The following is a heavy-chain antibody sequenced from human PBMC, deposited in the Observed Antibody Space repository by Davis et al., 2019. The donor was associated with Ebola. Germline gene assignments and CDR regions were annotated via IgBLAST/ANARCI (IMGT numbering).Heavy chain of an antibody. Sequence: GESLKISCAASGFTFSSYAMSWVRQAPGKGLEWVSAISGSGGSTYYADSVKGRFTISRDNSKNTLYLQMNSLRAEDTAVYYCAKRSIAVAGLGAFDIWGQGTMVTASS. V-gene: IGHV3-23*01. CDR3: AKRSIAVAGLGAFDI. CDR2: ISGSGGST. CDR1: GFTFSSYA. J-gene: IGHJ3*02. D-gene: IGHD6-19*01.